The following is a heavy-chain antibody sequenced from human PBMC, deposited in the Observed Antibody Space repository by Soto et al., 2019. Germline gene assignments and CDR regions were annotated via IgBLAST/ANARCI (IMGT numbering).Heavy chain of an antibody. J-gene: IGHJ3*02. CDR2: IVPIFRTT. Sequence: SVKVSCKVSGDTFSNYAINWVRRAPGQGLEWMGAIVPIFRTTNYAQKFQGRVTITADESTITAYMELSRLRSDDTATYYCAREASAPGTFREDAPAIWGQGTKVTVSS. CDR3: AREASAPGTFREDAPAI. V-gene: IGHV1-69*13. CDR1: GDTFSNYA. D-gene: IGHD1-7*01.